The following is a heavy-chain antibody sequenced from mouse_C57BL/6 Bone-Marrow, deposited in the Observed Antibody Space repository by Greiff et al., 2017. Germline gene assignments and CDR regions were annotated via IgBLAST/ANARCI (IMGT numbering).Heavy chain of an antibody. V-gene: IGHV1-26*01. Sequence: EVKLQQSGPELVKPGASVKISCKASGYTFTDYYMNWVKQSHGKSLEWIGDINPNNGGTSYNQKFKGKATLTVDKSSSTAYMELRSLTSEDSAVYYCASPPYLLRLAWFAYWGQGTLVTVSA. J-gene: IGHJ3*01. CDR3: ASPPYLLRLAWFAY. CDR1: GYTFTDYY. CDR2: INPNNGGT. D-gene: IGHD5-5*01.